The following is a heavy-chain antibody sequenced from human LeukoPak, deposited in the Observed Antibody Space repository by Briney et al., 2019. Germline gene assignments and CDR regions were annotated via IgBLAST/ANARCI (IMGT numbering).Heavy chain of an antibody. CDR3: ARDGYYYYMDV. Sequence: PGGSLRLSCTVSGFTVSSNSMSWVRQAPGKGLEWVAVISYDGSNKYYADSVKGRFTISRDNSKNTLYLQMNSLRAEDTAVYYCARDGYYYYMDVWGKGTTVTVSS. J-gene: IGHJ6*03. CDR1: GFTVSSNS. V-gene: IGHV3-30*04. CDR2: ISYDGSNK.